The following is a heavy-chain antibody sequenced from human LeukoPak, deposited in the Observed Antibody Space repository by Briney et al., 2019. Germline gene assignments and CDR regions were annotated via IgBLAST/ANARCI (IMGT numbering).Heavy chain of an antibody. CDR3: AKGHYVAYPYYYYMDV. CDR1: GFAFSNYN. CDR2: ISSSSHSI. J-gene: IGHJ6*03. V-gene: IGHV3-48*01. D-gene: IGHD3-10*02. Sequence: SGGSLRLSCAASGFAFSNYNMNWVRQAPGKGLEWVSYISSSSHSIYYADSVKGRFTISRDNSKNTLYLQINSLRAEDRAVYYCAKGHYVAYPYYYYMDVWGKGTTVTVSS.